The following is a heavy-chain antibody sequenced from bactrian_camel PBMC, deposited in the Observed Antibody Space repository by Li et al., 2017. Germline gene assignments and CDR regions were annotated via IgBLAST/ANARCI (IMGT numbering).Heavy chain of an antibody. J-gene: IGHJ6*01. Sequence: DVQLVESGGALVQAGGSLRLSCTASGYTHYSKCMAWFRQAPGKGLEWVSNLYTDGITHYADSVKGRFTISKDNAKSTLYLEMKSLKPEDTAVYFCAAVSGYWGRGTQVTVS. CDR1: GYTHYSKC. CDR3: AAVSGY. V-gene: IGHV3S10*01. CDR2: LYTDGIT.